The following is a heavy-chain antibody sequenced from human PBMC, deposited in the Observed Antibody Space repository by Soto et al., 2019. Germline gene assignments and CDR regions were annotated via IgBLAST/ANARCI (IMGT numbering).Heavy chain of an antibody. D-gene: IGHD6-19*01. CDR1: GFTFDDYA. J-gene: IGHJ4*02. V-gene: IGHV3-9*01. CDR2: ISWNSGSI. CDR3: AKAPAEIAVAETVFDY. Sequence: AGGSLRLSCAACGFTFDDYAMHWVRQAPGKGLEWVSGISWNSGSIGYADSVKGRFTISRDNAKNSLYLQMNSRRAEDTAMYSCAKAPAEIAVAETVFDYWGQGTLVTVSS.